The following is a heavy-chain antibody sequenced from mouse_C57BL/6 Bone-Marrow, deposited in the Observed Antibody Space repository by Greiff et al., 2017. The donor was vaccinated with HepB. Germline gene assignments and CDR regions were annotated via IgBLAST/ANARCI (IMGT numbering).Heavy chain of an antibody. V-gene: IGHV1-55*01. CDR1: GYTFTSYW. J-gene: IGHJ4*01. CDR3: NLEGNSYAMDC. D-gene: IGHD2-10*02. Sequence: QVQLQQPGAELVKPGASVKMSCKASGYTFTSYWITWVKQRPGQGLEWIGDIYPGSGSTNYNEKFKSKATLTVDTSSSTAYMQLSILTSEDSSVYYCNLEGNSYAMDCWGEGTPVTASP. CDR2: IYPGSGST.